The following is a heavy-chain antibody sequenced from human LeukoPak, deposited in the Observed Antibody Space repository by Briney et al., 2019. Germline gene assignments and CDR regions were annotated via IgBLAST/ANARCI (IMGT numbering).Heavy chain of an antibody. Sequence: SETLSLTCAVSGVSFDDYYWSWVRQTPGKGLEWIGEINHSGYTNDSPSLKSRVTLSIDTSRKQFSLNLRSVTVADTGIYYCARMTAGHDYWGQGTLVTVSS. CDR3: ARMTAGHDY. D-gene: IGHD2-21*02. CDR2: INHSGYT. J-gene: IGHJ4*02. CDR1: GVSFDDYY. V-gene: IGHV4-34*01.